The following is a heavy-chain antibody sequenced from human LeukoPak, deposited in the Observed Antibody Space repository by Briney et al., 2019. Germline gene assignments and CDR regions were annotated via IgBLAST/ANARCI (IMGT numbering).Heavy chain of an antibody. CDR2: INPSGGST. J-gene: IGHJ3*02. CDR1: GYTFTSYY. Sequence: ASVKVSCKASGYTFTSYYMHWVRQAPGQGLEWMGIINPSGGSTSYAQKFQGRVTMTRDTSTSTVYMELSGLRSEDTAVYYCAREVVGGAFDIWGQGTMVTVSS. CDR3: AREVVGGAFDI. D-gene: IGHD2-15*01. V-gene: IGHV1-46*01.